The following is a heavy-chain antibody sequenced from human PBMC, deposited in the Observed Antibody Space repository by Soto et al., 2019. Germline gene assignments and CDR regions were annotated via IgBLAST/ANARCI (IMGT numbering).Heavy chain of an antibody. V-gene: IGHV3-48*02. J-gene: IGHJ5*02. Sequence: GGSLRLSCAASGFTFSSYSMNWVRQAPGKGLEWVSYISSSSSTIYYADSVKGRFTISRDNAKNSLYLQMNSLRDEDTAVYYCARVFSHCSSTSCYRSDWFDPWGQGTLVTVSS. D-gene: IGHD2-2*02. CDR2: ISSSSSTI. CDR3: ARVFSHCSSTSCYRSDWFDP. CDR1: GFTFSSYS.